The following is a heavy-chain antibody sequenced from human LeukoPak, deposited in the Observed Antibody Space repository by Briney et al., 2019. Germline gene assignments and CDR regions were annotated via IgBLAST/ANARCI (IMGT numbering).Heavy chain of an antibody. CDR1: GFTFSSYE. D-gene: IGHD5-12*01. V-gene: IGHV3-48*03. J-gene: IGHJ4*02. Sequence: GGSLRLSCAASGFTFSSYEMNWFRQAPGKGLEWVSYISGSAATIFYADSVKGRFTISRDNAKNSLYLQTNSLRAKDTAVYYCARELSGYDSFDYWGQGTLVTVSS. CDR3: ARELSGYDSFDY. CDR2: ISGSAATI.